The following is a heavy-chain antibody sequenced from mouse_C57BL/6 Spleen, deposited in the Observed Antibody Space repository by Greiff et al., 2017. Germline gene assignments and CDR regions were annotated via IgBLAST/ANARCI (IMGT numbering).Heavy chain of an antibody. Sequence: QVQLQQPGAELVKPGASVKLSCKASGYTFTSYWMQWVKQRPGQGLEWIGEIDPSDSYTNYNQKFKGKATLTVDTSYSTAYMQLSSLTSEDSAVYYCARSSYYSKGYYFDYWGQGTTLTVSS. CDR3: ARSSYYSKGYYFDY. CDR2: IDPSDSYT. CDR1: GYTFTSYW. V-gene: IGHV1-50*01. J-gene: IGHJ2*01. D-gene: IGHD2-5*01.